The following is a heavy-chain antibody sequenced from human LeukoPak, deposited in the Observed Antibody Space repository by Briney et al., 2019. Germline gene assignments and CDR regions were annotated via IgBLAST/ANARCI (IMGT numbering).Heavy chain of an antibody. V-gene: IGHV4-34*01. CDR2: INHSGST. D-gene: IGHD6-13*01. Sequence: PSETLSLTCAVYGGSFSGYYWGWIRQPPGKGLEWIGEINHSGSTNYSPSLKSRVTISVDTSKNQFSLKLSSVTAADTAVYYCARYSAAAASYFDYWGQGTLVTVSS. CDR1: GGSFSGYY. J-gene: IGHJ4*02. CDR3: ARYSAAAASYFDY.